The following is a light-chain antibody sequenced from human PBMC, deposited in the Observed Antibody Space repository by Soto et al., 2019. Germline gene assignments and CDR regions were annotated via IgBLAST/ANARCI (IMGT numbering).Light chain of an antibody. CDR3: SSYAGSYSDV. J-gene: IGLJ1*01. Sequence: QSALTQPRSVSGSPGQSVTISCTGTSSDVGGYNYVSWYQQHPGKAPKLMIYDVSKRPSGVPDRFSGSKSGNTASLTISGFQAEDEADYYCSSYAGSYSDVFGTGTKLTVL. V-gene: IGLV2-11*01. CDR2: DVS. CDR1: SSDVGGYNY.